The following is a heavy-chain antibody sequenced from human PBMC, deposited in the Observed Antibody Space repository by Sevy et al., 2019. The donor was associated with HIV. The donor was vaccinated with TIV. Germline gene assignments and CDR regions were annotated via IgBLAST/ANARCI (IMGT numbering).Heavy chain of an antibody. J-gene: IGHJ4*02. D-gene: IGHD2-8*01. V-gene: IGHV3-23*01. CDR1: GFTFNKYS. Sequence: GGSLKLSCAASGFTFNKYSMSWVRHPPGKGLEWVATLSFGCGEINYADSVKGRFTISRDNSKNSFYLQMNNLRAEDTALYYCAREGCTKPHDYWGQGTLVTVSS. CDR3: AREGCTKPHDY. CDR2: LSFGCGEI.